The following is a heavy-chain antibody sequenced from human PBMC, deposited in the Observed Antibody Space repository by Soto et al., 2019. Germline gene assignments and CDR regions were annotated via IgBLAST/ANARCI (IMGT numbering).Heavy chain of an antibody. CDR3: AREGMITFGGVIAAPYYFDY. V-gene: IGHV1-18*01. J-gene: IGHJ4*02. CDR2: ISAYNGNT. CDR1: GYTFTSYG. Sequence: ASVKVSCKASGYTFTSYGISWVRQAPGQRLERKGWISAYNGNTNYAQKLQGRVTMTTDTSTSTAYMELRSLRSDDTAVYYCAREGMITFGGVIAAPYYFDYWGQGTLVTVSS. D-gene: IGHD3-16*02.